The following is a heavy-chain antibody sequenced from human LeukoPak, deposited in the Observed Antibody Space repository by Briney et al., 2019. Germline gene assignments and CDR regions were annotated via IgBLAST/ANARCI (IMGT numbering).Heavy chain of an antibody. CDR2: INPSGGST. V-gene: IGHV1-46*01. CDR1: GYTFTSYY. D-gene: IGHD7-27*01. J-gene: IGHJ4*02. CDR3: ARVWTGDQGKGCYFDY. Sequence: ASVKVSCKASGYTFTSYYMHWVRQAPGQGLEWMGIINPSGGSTSYAQKFQGRVTMTRDASTSTVYMELSSLRAEDTAVYYCARVWTGDQGKGCYFDYWGQGTLVTVSS.